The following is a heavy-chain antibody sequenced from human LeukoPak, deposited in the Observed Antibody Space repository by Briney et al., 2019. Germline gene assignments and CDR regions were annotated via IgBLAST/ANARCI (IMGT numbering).Heavy chain of an antibody. CDR2: IYYSGST. Sequence: SETLSLTCPVSGGSISSYYWSWIRQPPGKGLEWIGYIYYSGSTNYNPSLKSRVTISVDTSKNQFSLKLSSVTAADTAVYYCARLGYCSSTSCYEGGVGYWGQGTLVTVSS. D-gene: IGHD2-2*01. V-gene: IGHV4-59*08. CDR1: GGSISSYY. J-gene: IGHJ4*02. CDR3: ARLGYCSSTSCYEGGVGY.